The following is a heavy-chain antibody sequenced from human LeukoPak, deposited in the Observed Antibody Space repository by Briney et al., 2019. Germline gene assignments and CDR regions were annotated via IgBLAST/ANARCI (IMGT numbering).Heavy chain of an antibody. Sequence: PGGSLRLSCAASGFTFSSYEMNWVRQDPGKWLEWVSYISNSGSTIHHADSVRGRFTISRDNGKNSLYLQMNSLRVEDTAVYYWARDSGVCGDGTCNHFDTWGQGTLVTVSA. CDR3: ARDSGVCGDGTCNHFDT. J-gene: IGHJ4*02. CDR2: ISNSGSTI. D-gene: IGHD2-15*01. V-gene: IGHV3-48*03. CDR1: GFTFSSYE.